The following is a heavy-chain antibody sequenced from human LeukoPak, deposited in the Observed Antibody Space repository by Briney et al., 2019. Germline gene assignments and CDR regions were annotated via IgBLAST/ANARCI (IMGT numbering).Heavy chain of an antibody. V-gene: IGHV4-39*01. J-gene: IGHJ4*02. CDR3: ARHPAYCTNGVCYCDY. CDR1: GGSISSSSYY. D-gene: IGHD2-8*01. Sequence: SETLSLTCTVSGGSISSSSYYWGWIRQPPGKGLEWIASIYYSGSTYYNPSLKSRLTISVDTSKNQFSLKLSSVTAADTAVYYCARHPAYCTNGVCYCDYWGQGTLVTVSS. CDR2: IYYSGST.